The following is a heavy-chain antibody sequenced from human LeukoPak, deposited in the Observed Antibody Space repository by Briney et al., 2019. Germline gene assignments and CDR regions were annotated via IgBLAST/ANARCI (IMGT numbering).Heavy chain of an antibody. CDR3: ARDLITVTPTSYYYYYMDV. D-gene: IGHD4-17*01. CDR1: GYTFTSYY. Sequence: ASVKVSCKASGYTFTSYYMHWVRQAPGQGLEWMGIINPSGGSTSYAQKFQGRVTMARDTSTSTVYMELSSLRSEDTAVYYCARDLITVTPTSYYYYYMDVWGKGTTVTISS. V-gene: IGHV1-46*01. J-gene: IGHJ6*03. CDR2: INPSGGST.